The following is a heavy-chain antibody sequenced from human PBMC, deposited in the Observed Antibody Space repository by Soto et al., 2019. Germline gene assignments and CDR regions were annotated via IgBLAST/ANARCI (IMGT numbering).Heavy chain of an antibody. V-gene: IGHV4-59*01. CDR1: GASMSSYY. Sequence: QVQLQESGPGLVKPSETLSLTCNVSGASMSSYYWSWVRQPPGKGLEWIGYIFHSGSSNYSPSLKSRVTLSMHTSQKQFSLRLSFLTVADEAVYYCAGLPAGEGHWFDPWGQGTLVTVSS. J-gene: IGHJ5*02. CDR3: AGLPAGEGHWFDP. CDR2: IFHSGSS. D-gene: IGHD6-13*01.